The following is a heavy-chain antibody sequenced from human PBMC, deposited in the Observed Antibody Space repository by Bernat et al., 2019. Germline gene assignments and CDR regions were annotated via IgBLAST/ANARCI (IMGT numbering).Heavy chain of an antibody. CDR3: AKDGAARPWPRFDY. V-gene: IGHV3-23*01. Sequence: EVQLLESGGGLVQPGGSLRLSCAASGFIFSSNAMSWVRQAPEKGLEWVSTISHDGSTYYADSVKGRFTISKDNSKKPLYLQMDSLRAEDTAVYYCAKDGAARPWPRFDYWGEGTLITVSS. J-gene: IGHJ4*02. D-gene: IGHD6-6*01. CDR1: GFIFSSNA. CDR2: ISHDGST.